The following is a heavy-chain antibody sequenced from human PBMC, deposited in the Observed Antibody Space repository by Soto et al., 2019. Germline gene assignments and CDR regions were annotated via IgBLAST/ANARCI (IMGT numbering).Heavy chain of an antibody. CDR3: ARVSVEMATIKSARYSYGMDV. D-gene: IGHD5-12*01. V-gene: IGHV1-69*13. CDR2: IIPIFGTA. J-gene: IGHJ6*02. Sequence: SVKVSCKASGGTFSSYAISWVRQAPGQGLEWMGGIIPIFGTANYAQKFQGRVTITADESTSTAYMELSSLRSEDTAVYYCARVSVEMATIKSARYSYGMDVWGQGTTVTVSS. CDR1: GGTFSSYA.